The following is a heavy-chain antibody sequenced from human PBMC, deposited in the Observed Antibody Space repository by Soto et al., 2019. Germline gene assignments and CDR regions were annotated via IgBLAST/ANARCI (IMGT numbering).Heavy chain of an antibody. CDR3: ARDPDACIAARPGSTPEDY. V-gene: IGHV1-69*06. CDR1: GGTFSSYA. Sequence: QVQLVQSGAEVKKTGSSVKVSCKASGGTFSSYAISWVRQAPGQGLEWMGGIIPIFGTANYAQKFQGRVTITPDKSTSTAYMELSSLRSEDTAVYYCARDPDACIAARPGSTPEDYWGQGTLVTVSS. CDR2: IIPIFGTA. D-gene: IGHD6-6*01. J-gene: IGHJ4*02.